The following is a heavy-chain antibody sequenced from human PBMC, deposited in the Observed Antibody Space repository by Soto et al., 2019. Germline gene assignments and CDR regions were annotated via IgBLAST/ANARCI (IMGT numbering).Heavy chain of an antibody. V-gene: IGHV3-15*07. CDR2: IKSKTDGGTT. D-gene: IGHD3-10*01. Sequence: EVQLVESGGGLVKPGGSLRLSCAASGFTFSNAWMNWVRQAPGKGLEWVGRIKSKTDGGTTDYAAPVKGRFTISRDDSKNTLYLKTNSLKTEDTAVYYCPTAPNSGSYWIDYYYYSMDVWGQGTTVTVSS. CDR1: GFTFSNAW. CDR3: PTAPNSGSYWIDYYYYSMDV. J-gene: IGHJ6*02.